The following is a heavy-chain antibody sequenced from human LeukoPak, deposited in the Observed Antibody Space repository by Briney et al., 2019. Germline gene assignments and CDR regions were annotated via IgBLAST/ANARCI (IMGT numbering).Heavy chain of an antibody. CDR1: GGSISSYY. D-gene: IGHD2-21*02. CDR2: IYYSGST. Sequence: SETLSLTYTVSGGSISSYYWSWIRQPPGKGLEWIGYIYYSGSTNYNPSLKSRVTISVDTSKNQFSLKLSSVTAADTAVYYCASSIAYCGGDCYSGAFDIWGQGTMVTVSS. J-gene: IGHJ3*02. CDR3: ASSIAYCGGDCYSGAFDI. V-gene: IGHV4-59*01.